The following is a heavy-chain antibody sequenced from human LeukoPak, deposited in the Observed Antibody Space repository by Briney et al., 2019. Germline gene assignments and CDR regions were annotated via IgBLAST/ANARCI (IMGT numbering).Heavy chain of an antibody. CDR1: GYSFTSYW. CDR3: ARHAWELRTNWFDP. Sequence: GESLNISCKGSGYSFTSYWIGWVRQMPGKGLEWVGIIYPGDSDTRYSPSFQGQVTISADKSISTAYLQWSSLKASDTAMYYCARHAWELRTNWFDPWGQGTLVTVPS. V-gene: IGHV5-51*01. D-gene: IGHD1-26*01. J-gene: IGHJ5*02. CDR2: IYPGDSDT.